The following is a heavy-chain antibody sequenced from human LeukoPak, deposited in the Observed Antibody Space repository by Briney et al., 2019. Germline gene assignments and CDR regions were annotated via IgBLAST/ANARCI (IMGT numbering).Heavy chain of an antibody. D-gene: IGHD2-2*01. CDR3: ARNDGVPALSFDY. CDR1: GYTFTSYA. J-gene: IGHJ4*02. V-gene: IGHV1-3*01. Sequence: ASVKVSCKASGYTFTSYAMHWVRQAPGQRLEWMGWINAGNGNTKYSQKFQGRVTITRDTSASTAYMELSRLRSDDTAVYYCARNDGVPALSFDYWGQGTLVTVSS. CDR2: INAGNGNT.